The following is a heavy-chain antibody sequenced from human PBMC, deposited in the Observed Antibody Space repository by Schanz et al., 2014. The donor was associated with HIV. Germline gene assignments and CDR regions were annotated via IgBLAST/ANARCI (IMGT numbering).Heavy chain of an antibody. J-gene: IGHJ6*02. V-gene: IGHV3-33*06. CDR2: IWYDGSNK. CDR1: GFTFSSSG. D-gene: IGHD3-3*01. Sequence: QVQLVESGGGVVQPGRSLRLSCTASGFTFSSSGMHWVRQALGKGLGWVAVIWYDGSNKDYADSVKGRFIISRDNSKNTLYLQMNSLRPEDTAVYYCAKDQGYDFWSGYYNYYYMDVWGQGTTVTVSS. CDR3: AKDQGYDFWSGYYNYYYMDV.